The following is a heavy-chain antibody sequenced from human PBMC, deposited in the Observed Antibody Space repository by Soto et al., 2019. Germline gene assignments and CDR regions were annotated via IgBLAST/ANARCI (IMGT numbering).Heavy chain of an antibody. J-gene: IGHJ4*02. Sequence: SETLSLTCVVSGGSFTDYYWTWIRQPPGKGLEWIGYIYYSGSTNYNPSLKSRVTISVDTSKNQFSLKLNSMTAADTAVYYCARHNYGSGSTYFDYWGQGTLVTVSS. V-gene: IGHV4-59*08. D-gene: IGHD3-10*01. CDR2: IYYSGST. CDR3: ARHNYGSGSTYFDY. CDR1: GGSFTDYY.